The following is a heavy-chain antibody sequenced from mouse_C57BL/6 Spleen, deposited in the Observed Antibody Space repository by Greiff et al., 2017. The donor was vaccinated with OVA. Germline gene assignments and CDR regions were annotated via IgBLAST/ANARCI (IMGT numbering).Heavy chain of an antibody. CDR1: GYTFTSYW. J-gene: IGHJ1*03. CDR3: ARSHSKGWYLDV. D-gene: IGHD2-5*01. Sequence: VQLLQPGAELVKPGASVKMSCTASGYTFTSYWITWVKQRPGQGLEWIGDIYPGSGSTNYNEKFKSKATLTVATSSSTAYMQLSSLTSEDSAVDYGARSHSKGWYLDVWGKGTTVTVSA. V-gene: IGHV1-55*01. CDR2: IYPGSGST.